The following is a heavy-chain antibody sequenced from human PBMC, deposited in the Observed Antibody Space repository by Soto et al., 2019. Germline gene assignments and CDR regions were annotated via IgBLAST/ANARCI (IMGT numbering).Heavy chain of an antibody. CDR3: ARGRITGTTEDAFDI. CDR1: GGSISSGGYY. J-gene: IGHJ3*02. Sequence: QVQLQESGPGLVKPSQTLSLTCTVSGGSISSGGYYWSWIRQHPGKGLEWIGYIYYSGSTYYNPSLKSRVTISVDTSKNQFSLKLSSVTAADTAVYYCARGRITGTTEDAFDIWGQGTIVTVSS. CDR2: IYYSGST. V-gene: IGHV4-31*03. D-gene: IGHD1-20*01.